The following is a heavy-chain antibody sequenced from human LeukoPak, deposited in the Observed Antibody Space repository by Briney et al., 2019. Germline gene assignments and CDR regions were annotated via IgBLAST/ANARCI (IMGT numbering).Heavy chain of an antibody. J-gene: IGHJ4*02. D-gene: IGHD2-2*01. CDR1: GFTFSSYS. CDR2: ISSSSSYI. V-gene: IGHV3-21*01. Sequence: PGGSLRLSCAASGFTFSSYSMNWVRQAPGKGLEWVSSISSSSSYIYYADSVKGRFTISRDNAKNSLYLQMNSLRAEDTAVYYCVIHRGFTDIVVVPAFFDYWGQGTLVTVSS. CDR3: VIHRGFTDIVVVPAFFDY.